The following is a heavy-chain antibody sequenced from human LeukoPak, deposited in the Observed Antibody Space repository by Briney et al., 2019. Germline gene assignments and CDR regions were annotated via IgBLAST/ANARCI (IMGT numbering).Heavy chain of an antibody. D-gene: IGHD6-19*01. Sequence: ASVKVSCKASGYTFTSYDINWVRQATGQGLEWMGWMNPNSGNTGYAQKFQGRVTMTRNTSISTAYMELSSLRSEDTAVYYCARYNKQWLVLGSDYWGQGTLVTVSS. J-gene: IGHJ4*02. CDR2: MNPNSGNT. CDR3: ARYNKQWLVLGSDY. CDR1: GYTFTSYD. V-gene: IGHV1-8*01.